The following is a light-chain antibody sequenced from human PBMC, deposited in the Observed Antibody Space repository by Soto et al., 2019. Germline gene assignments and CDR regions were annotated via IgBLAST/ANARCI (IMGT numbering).Light chain of an antibody. CDR1: LDINRW. CDR3: QQADSYPLT. CDR2: GAF. Sequence: DIQMTQSPSSVSVSVGDRVTITCRASLDINRWLAWYQVRPGKPPKLLIAGAFVLQSGVPSRFSGSGYGTDFALTIDNLQPEDFATYYCQQADSYPLTFGQGTRLEI. J-gene: IGKJ5*01. V-gene: IGKV1-12*01.